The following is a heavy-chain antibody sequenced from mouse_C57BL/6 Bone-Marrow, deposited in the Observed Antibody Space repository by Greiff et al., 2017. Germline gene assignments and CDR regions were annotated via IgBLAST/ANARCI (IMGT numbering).Heavy chain of an antibody. J-gene: IGHJ3*01. CDR3: ALDGYPWFAY. Sequence: QVQLQQPGAELVKPGASVKLSCKASGYTFTSYWMQWVKQRPGQGLEWIGEIDPSDSYTNYNQKFKGKATLTVETSSSTAYMQLISLTSEDSAVYYCALDGYPWFAYWCQGTLVTVSA. CDR1: GYTFTSYW. CDR2: IDPSDSYT. D-gene: IGHD2-14*01. V-gene: IGHV1-50*01.